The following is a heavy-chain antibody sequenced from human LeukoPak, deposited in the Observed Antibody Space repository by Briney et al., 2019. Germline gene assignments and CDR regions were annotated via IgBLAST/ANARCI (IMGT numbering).Heavy chain of an antibody. Sequence: SETLSLTCAVYGGSFRGYFWGWVRQTPGKGLEWLGEITHNGGTNYMPSLSGRVSVFQDVSKNQFSLKLSSVTAADTGVYYCARGNSGSHWGDHYFYMDVWGRGTTVIVSS. CDR2: ITHNGGT. CDR1: GGSFRGYF. J-gene: IGHJ6*03. V-gene: IGHV4-34*01. CDR3: ARGNSGSHWGDHYFYMDV. D-gene: IGHD1-26*01.